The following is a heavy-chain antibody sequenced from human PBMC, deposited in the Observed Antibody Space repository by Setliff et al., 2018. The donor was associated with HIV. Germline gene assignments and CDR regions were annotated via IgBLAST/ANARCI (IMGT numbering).Heavy chain of an antibody. CDR2: IYYSGST. CDR3: ARYGGNSFWFDP. J-gene: IGHJ5*02. Sequence: SETLSLTCTVSGGSISSSSYYWGWIRQPPGKGLEWIGSIYYSGSTYYNPSLKSRVTISVDTSKNQFSLKLISVTAADTAVYYCARYGGNSFWFDPWGQGTLVTAPQ. D-gene: IGHD2-21*01. V-gene: IGHV4-39*07. CDR1: GGSISSSSYY.